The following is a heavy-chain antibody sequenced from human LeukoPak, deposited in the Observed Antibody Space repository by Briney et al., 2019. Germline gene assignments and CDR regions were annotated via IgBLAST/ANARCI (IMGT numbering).Heavy chain of an antibody. Sequence: SETLSLTCTVSGDSINSYYWNWIRQPPGKGLEWIGYIYYRGATNYNPSLKSRVTTSIDTSKKQFSLKLSSVTAADTAVYYCAKVSRIGVVVAVDYWGQGTLVTVSS. CDR2: IYYRGAT. CDR1: GDSINSYY. CDR3: AKVSRIGVVVAVDY. V-gene: IGHV4-59*01. D-gene: IGHD2-15*01. J-gene: IGHJ4*02.